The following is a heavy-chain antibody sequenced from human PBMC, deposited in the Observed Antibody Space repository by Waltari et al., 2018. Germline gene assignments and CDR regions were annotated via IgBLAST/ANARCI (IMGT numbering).Heavy chain of an antibody. J-gene: IGHJ4*02. CDR2: IIPIFGTA. V-gene: IGHV1-69*13. Sequence: QVQLVQSGAEVKKPGSSVKVSCKASGGTFSSYAISWVRQAPGQGLEWIGGIIPIFGTANYAQKFQGRVTITADESTSTAYMELSSLRSEDTAVYYCASPSIYYYDSSGYYSLDYWGQGTLVTVSS. CDR3: ASPSIYYYDSSGYYSLDY. CDR1: GGTFSSYA. D-gene: IGHD3-22*01.